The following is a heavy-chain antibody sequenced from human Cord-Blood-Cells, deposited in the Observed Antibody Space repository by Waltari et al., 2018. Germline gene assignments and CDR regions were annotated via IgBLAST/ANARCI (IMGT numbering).Heavy chain of an antibody. J-gene: IGHJ4*02. V-gene: IGHV3-53*01. D-gene: IGHD3-10*01. CDR2: IYSGGST. Sequence: EVQLVESGGGLIQPGGSLRLSCAASGFTVSSNYMSWVRRAPGKGLEWVSVIYSGGSTYYADSVKGRFTISRDNSKNTLYLQMNSLRAEDTAVYYCAREATKSYGSYYFDYWGQGTLVTVSS. CDR3: AREATKSYGSYYFDY. CDR1: GFTVSSNY.